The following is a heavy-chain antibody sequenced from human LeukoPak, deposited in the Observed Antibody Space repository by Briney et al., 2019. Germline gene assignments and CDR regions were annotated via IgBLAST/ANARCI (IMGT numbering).Heavy chain of an antibody. J-gene: IGHJ6*02. Sequence: GESLKISCKASGYTFDIYWIGWVRQMPGKGLEWMGIIYPGDSDTRYGPSFQGQVTISADKSISTAYLQWSSLKASDTAMYYCARHYGGGEYYYGMDVWGQGTTVTVAS. V-gene: IGHV5-51*01. CDR3: ARHYGGGEYYYGMDV. CDR2: IYPGDSDT. CDR1: GYTFDIYW. D-gene: IGHD2-21*01.